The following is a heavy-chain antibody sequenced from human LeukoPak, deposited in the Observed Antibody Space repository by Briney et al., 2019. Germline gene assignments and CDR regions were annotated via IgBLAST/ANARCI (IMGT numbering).Heavy chain of an antibody. V-gene: IGHV4-30-2*01. CDR1: GDSISSGGYS. J-gene: IGHJ4*02. D-gene: IGHD3-22*01. CDR3: ARGGGGYYDSSGHPFDY. Sequence: PSQTLSLTCAVSGDSISSGGYSWSWIRQPPGKGLEWIVYIYHSGSTYYNPSLKSRVTISVDRSKNQFSLKLSSVTAADTAVYYCARGGGGYYDSSGHPFDYWGQGTLVTVSS. CDR2: IYHSGST.